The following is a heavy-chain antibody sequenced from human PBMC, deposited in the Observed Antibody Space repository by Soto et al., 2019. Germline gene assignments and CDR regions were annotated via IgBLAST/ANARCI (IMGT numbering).Heavy chain of an antibody. J-gene: IGHJ4*02. CDR3: ARGGPYASGSSYFDY. CDR1: GFTLSRHW. V-gene: IGHV3-74*01. D-gene: IGHD3-10*01. CDR2: ISGDGSNT. Sequence: EVRLVESGGGLVQPGGSLRLSCAAAGFTLSRHWMHWVRQAPGKGLLWLSRISGDGSNTNNADSVKGRFTSSRDNPKNTLYLQMNSLRVEDTAVYFCARGGPYASGSSYFDYWGPGVLVTVSS.